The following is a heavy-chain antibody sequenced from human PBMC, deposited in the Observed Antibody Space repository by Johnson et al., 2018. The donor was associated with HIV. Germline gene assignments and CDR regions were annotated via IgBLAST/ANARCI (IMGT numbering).Heavy chain of an antibody. V-gene: IGHV3-9*01. CDR1: GFTIDDDA. Sequence: VQLVESGGGFVQPGRSLRLSCAPSGFTIDDDAIHWVRQAPGKGLEWVSGISWNSGSIGYADSVKGRFTISRDNAKNSLYLQMNSLRAEDTALYYCAKDKASATPYLSSGWYGGAFDIWGQGTMVTVSS. CDR2: ISWNSGSI. J-gene: IGHJ3*02. CDR3: AKDKASATPYLSSGWYGGAFDI. D-gene: IGHD6-19*01.